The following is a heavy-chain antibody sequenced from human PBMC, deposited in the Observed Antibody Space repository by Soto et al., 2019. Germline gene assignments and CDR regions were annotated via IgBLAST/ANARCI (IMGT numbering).Heavy chain of an antibody. CDR2: ISSSSSYI. CDR3: ARDTPAVAGTGDFDY. CDR1: GFTFSSYS. V-gene: IGHV3-21*01. D-gene: IGHD6-19*01. Sequence: PGGSLRLSCAASGFTFSSYSMNWVRQAPGKGLEWVSSISSSSSYIYYADSVKGRFTISRDNAKNSLYLQMNSLRAEDTAVYYCARDTPAVAGTGDFDYWGQGTLVTVS. J-gene: IGHJ4*02.